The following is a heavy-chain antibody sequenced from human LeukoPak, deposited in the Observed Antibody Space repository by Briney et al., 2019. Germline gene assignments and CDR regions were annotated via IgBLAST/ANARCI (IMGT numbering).Heavy chain of an antibody. V-gene: IGHV1-69*13. J-gene: IGHJ6*03. CDR1: GGTFSSYA. CDR3: ARDAGTNWNRGYMDV. Sequence: SVKVSCKASGGTFSSYAISWVRQAPGQGLEWMGGIIPIFGTANYAQKFQGRVTITADESTSTAYMELSSLRSEDTAVYHCARDAGTNWNRGYMDVWGKGTTVTVSS. CDR2: IIPIFGTA. D-gene: IGHD1-1*01.